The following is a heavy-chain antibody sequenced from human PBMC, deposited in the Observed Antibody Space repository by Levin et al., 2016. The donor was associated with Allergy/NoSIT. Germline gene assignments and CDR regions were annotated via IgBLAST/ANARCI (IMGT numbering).Heavy chain of an antibody. J-gene: IGHJ6*02. CDR2: IWYDGSNK. Sequence: WIRQPPGKGLEWVAVIWYDGSNKYYADSVKGRFTISRDNSKNTLYLQMNSLRAEDTAVYYCARGGGGGSSSSVYNWNAQTGYYYYGMDVWGQGTTVTVSS. D-gene: IGHD1-20*01. CDR3: ARGGGGGSSSSVYNWNAQTGYYYYGMDV. V-gene: IGHV3-33*01.